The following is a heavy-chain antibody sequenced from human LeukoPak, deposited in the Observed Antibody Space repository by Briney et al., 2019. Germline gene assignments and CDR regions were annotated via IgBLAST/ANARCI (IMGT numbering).Heavy chain of an antibody. J-gene: IGHJ4*02. D-gene: IGHD3-22*01. CDR1: GGSISSGGYS. CDR2: IYHSGST. Sequence: PSQTLSLTCAVSGGSISSGGYSWSWIRQPPGKGLEWIGYIYHSGSTYYNPPLKSRVTISVDRSKNQFSLKLSSVTAADTAVYYCAREVGSSGYYDYWGQGTLVTVSS. CDR3: AREVGSSGYYDY. V-gene: IGHV4-30-2*01.